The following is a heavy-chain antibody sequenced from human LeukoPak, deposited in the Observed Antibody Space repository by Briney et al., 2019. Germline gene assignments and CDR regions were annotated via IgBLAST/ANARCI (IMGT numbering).Heavy chain of an antibody. J-gene: IGHJ4*02. CDR1: GFTFSSYW. Sequence: GGSLRLSCAASGFTFSSYWMHWVRQAPGKGLVWVSRINSDGSSTGYADSVKGRFTISRDNAKNTLYLQMNSLRAEDTAVYYCARDGGYDILTGYPSDYWGQGTLVTVSS. CDR3: ARDGGYDILTGYPSDY. CDR2: INSDGSST. D-gene: IGHD3-9*01. V-gene: IGHV3-74*01.